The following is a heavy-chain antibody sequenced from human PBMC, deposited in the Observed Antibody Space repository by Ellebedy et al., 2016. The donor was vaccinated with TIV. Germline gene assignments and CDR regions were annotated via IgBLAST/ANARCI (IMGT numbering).Heavy chain of an antibody. Sequence: GESLKISXAASGFTFSSYAMSWVRQAPGKGLEWVSAISGSGGSTYYADSVKGRFTISRDNSKNTLYLQMNSLRAEDTAVYYCAKVRRSYGGKSYPWFYGMDVWGQGTTVTVSS. V-gene: IGHV3-23*01. J-gene: IGHJ6*02. CDR1: GFTFSSYA. CDR3: AKVRRSYGGKSYPWFYGMDV. CDR2: ISGSGGST. D-gene: IGHD4-23*01.